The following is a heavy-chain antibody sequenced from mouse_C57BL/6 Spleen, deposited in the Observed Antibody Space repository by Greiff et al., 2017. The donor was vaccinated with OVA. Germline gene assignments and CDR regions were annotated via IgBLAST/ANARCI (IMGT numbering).Heavy chain of an antibody. CDR2: IDPSDSYT. J-gene: IGHJ1*03. Sequence: VQLQQPGAELVKPGASVKLSCKASGYTFTSYWMQWVKQRPGQGLEWIGEIDPSDSYTNYNQKFKGKATLTVDTSSSTAYMQLSSLTSEDSAVDYCARRGGYFDVWGTGTTVTVSS. V-gene: IGHV1-50*01. CDR1: GYTFTSYW. CDR3: ARRGGYFDV.